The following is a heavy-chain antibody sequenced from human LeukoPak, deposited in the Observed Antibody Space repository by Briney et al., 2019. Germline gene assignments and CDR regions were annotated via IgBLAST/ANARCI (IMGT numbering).Heavy chain of an antibody. CDR3: ARDKGTSYLSSFDY. V-gene: IGHV4-38-2*02. CDR1: GYSISSGYY. D-gene: IGHD6-6*01. CDR2: IYHIGST. J-gene: IGHJ4*02. Sequence: PSETLSLTCTVSGYSISSGYYWGWIRQPPGKGLEWIGSIYHIGSTYDNPSLKSRLTISVDTSKNQFSLKLSSVTAADTAVYYCARDKGTSYLSSFDYWGQGTLVTVSS.